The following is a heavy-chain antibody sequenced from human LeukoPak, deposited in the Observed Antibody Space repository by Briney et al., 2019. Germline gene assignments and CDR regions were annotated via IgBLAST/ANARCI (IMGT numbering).Heavy chain of an antibody. CDR3: ARSPRVRWLQLPDGDAFDI. Sequence: GGSLRLSCAASGFTFSSYAMHWVRQAPGKGLEWVAVISYDGSNKYYADSVKGRFTISRDNSKNTLYLQMNSLRAEDTAVYYCARSPRVRWLQLPDGDAFDIWGQGTMVTVSS. J-gene: IGHJ3*02. CDR1: GFTFSSYA. V-gene: IGHV3-30-3*01. D-gene: IGHD5-24*01. CDR2: ISYDGSNK.